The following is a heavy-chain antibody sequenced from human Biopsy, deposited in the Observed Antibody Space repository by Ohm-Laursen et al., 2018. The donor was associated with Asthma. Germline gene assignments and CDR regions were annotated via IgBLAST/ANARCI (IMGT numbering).Heavy chain of an antibody. Sequence: SLRLSCSASGFSFTSYGMHWVRQAPGKGMEWVAVMSFDGRQTYYADFVKGRFTISRDNSKNTLYLQMNSLRAEDTAVYYCAKERYYDFWSGYPIWGQGTMVTVSS. CDR1: GFSFTSYG. J-gene: IGHJ3*02. CDR3: AKERYYDFWSGYPI. CDR2: MSFDGRQT. V-gene: IGHV3-30*18. D-gene: IGHD3-3*01.